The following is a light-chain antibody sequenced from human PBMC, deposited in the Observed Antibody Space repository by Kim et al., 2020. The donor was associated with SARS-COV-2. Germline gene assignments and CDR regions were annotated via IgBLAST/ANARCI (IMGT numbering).Light chain of an antibody. CDR3: CSYAIGRTYV. J-gene: IGLJ1*01. V-gene: IGLV2-23*01. Sequence: QSALTQPASVSGSPGQSITISCTGTSSDVGSYNLVSWYQQYPGKAPQLMIYAANKRPSGVSVRFSGFKSGNTVSLTISGLQAEDEADYYCCSYAIGRTYVCGTGTKVTV. CDR2: AAN. CDR1: SSDVGSYNL.